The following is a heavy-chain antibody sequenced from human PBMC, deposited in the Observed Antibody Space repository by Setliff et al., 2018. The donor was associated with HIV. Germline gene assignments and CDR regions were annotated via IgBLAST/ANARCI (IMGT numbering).Heavy chain of an antibody. CDR1: GGSFSDYY. J-gene: IGHJ4*02. D-gene: IGHD3-22*01. V-gene: IGHV4-34*01. CDR3: AREIPYSYGGRGHHL. Sequence: LSLTCALYGGSFSDYYWSWIRQPPGMGLEWIGEVNRGRRTNYNSSLKSRGTISIAASRKQFSLSVSSVTSADTAVYYCAREIPYSYGGRGHHLWGQGTLVTFSS. CDR2: VNRGRRT.